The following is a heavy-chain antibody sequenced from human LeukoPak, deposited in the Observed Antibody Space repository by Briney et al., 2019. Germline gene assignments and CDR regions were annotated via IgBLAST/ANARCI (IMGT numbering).Heavy chain of an antibody. V-gene: IGHV1-18*01. Sequence: ASVKVSCKASGYTFTSYGISWVRQAPGQGLEWMGWISAYNGNTNYAQKLQGRVTMTTDTSTSTAYMELRSLRSDDTAVYYCAREGHGGYQLLSTWFDPWGQGTLVTVSS. CDR3: AREGHGGYQLLSTWFDP. J-gene: IGHJ5*02. CDR1: GYTFTSYG. CDR2: ISAYNGNT. D-gene: IGHD2-2*01.